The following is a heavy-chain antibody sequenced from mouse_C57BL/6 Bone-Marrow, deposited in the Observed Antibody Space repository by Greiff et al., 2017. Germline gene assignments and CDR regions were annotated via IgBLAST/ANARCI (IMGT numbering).Heavy chain of an antibody. V-gene: IGHV1-64*01. D-gene: IGHD2-4*01. J-gene: IGHJ2*01. CDR3: ASEDYDGDYIDY. Sequence: QVQLQQPGAELVKPGASVKLSCKASGYTFTSYWMHWVKQRPGQGLEWIGMIHPNSGSTNYNEKFKSKATLTVDKSSSTAYMQLSSLTSEDSAVYCCASEDYDGDYIDYWGQGTTLTVSS. CDR2: IHPNSGST. CDR1: GYTFTSYW.